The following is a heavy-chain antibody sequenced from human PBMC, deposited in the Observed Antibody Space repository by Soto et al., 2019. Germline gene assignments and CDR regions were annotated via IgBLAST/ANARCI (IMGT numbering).Heavy chain of an antibody. D-gene: IGHD6-6*01. Sequence: SETLSLTCSIYSGTFSGYCWNWIRQPPGKGLEWIGEISQSGNTNYSPSLKSRVSISIDTSKKQFSLNLASVSAADTAVYYCARAPKVSGSSQTRPDFWGQGTLVTVSS. V-gene: IGHV4-34*01. J-gene: IGHJ4*02. CDR3: ARAPKVSGSSQTRPDF. CDR2: ISQSGNT. CDR1: SGTFSGYC.